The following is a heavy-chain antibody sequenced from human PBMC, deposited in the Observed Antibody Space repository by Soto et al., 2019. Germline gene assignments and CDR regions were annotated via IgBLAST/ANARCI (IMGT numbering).Heavy chain of an antibody. Sequence: PGRPLRLSCAAPGFTFSSYTMCWVRQAPGQWLEWVSAISGSVGSINYADSVKRRFTISRDNSKNTLYLQMNSLRAEDMAVYYCAKDRPSRYNWNPVGYYYGMDVWGQGTTVTVSS. CDR3: AKDRPSRYNWNPVGYYYGMDV. J-gene: IGHJ6*02. V-gene: IGHV3-23*01. CDR1: GFTFSSYT. CDR2: ISGSVGSI. D-gene: IGHD1-20*01.